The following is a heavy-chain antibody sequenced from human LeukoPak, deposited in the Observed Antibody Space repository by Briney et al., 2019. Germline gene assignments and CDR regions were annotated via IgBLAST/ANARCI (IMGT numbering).Heavy chain of an antibody. CDR1: GGSISSYY. D-gene: IGHD6-13*01. CDR3: ARVRSSWYQDWYFDL. J-gene: IGHJ2*01. Sequence: PSETLSLTCTVSGGSISSYYWSWIRQPAGKGLEWIGRIDTSGNTNYKPSLKSRVTMSVDTSKNQFSLKLNSVTPADTAVYYCARVRSSWYQDWYFDLWGRGTLVTVSS. CDR2: IDTSGNT. V-gene: IGHV4-4*07.